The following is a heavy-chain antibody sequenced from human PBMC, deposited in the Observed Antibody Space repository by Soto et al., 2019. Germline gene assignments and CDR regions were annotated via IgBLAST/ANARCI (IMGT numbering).Heavy chain of an antibody. Sequence: GGTLRLSCAVSGFTFSSYALKWGRQAQGKGMGRVSGISVSGGSTEYEDPALGRLTIFTDNSKNILYPQMNSPRTEATPVYYCAKTMGSGSYPMDVWGQGTTVTAP. J-gene: IGHJ6*02. V-gene: IGHV3-23*01. D-gene: IGHD3-10*01. CDR1: GFTFSSYA. CDR3: AKTMGSGSYPMDV. CDR2: ISVSGGST.